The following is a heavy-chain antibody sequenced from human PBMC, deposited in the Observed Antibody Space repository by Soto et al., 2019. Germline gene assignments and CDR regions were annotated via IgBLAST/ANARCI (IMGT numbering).Heavy chain of an antibody. CDR3: ARTTIRFFDF. D-gene: IGHD2-21*02. J-gene: IGHJ4*02. CDR2: ISTSGNTI. Sequence: QVQLVESGGGLVKPGGSLRLSCAASKFTFRDHYMSWIRQAPGKGLEWVSYISTSGNTIYYADSVKGRFTISRDDAKNSVYLQMNSLRAEDTAVYYCARTTIRFFDFWGQGTLVTVSS. CDR1: KFTFRDHY. V-gene: IGHV3-11*01.